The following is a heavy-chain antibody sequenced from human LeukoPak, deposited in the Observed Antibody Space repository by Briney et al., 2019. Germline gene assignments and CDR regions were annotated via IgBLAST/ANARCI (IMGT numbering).Heavy chain of an antibody. CDR3: AREPNYYDSSGYFFDY. CDR1: GGSISSSSYY. Sequence: SETLSLTCTVSGGSISSSSYYWGWIRQPPGKGLEWIGSIYYSGSTNYNPSLKSRVTISVDTSKNQFSLKLSSVTAADTAVYYCAREPNYYDSSGYFFDYWGQGTLVTVSS. D-gene: IGHD3-22*01. J-gene: IGHJ4*02. V-gene: IGHV4-39*07. CDR2: IYYSGST.